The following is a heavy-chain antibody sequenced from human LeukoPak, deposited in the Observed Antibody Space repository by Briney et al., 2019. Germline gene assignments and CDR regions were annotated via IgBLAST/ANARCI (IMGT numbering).Heavy chain of an antibody. V-gene: IGHV1-18*01. J-gene: IGHJ5*02. D-gene: IGHD5/OR15-5a*01. CDR1: GYTFTSDG. CDR2: ISAYNGNT. CDR3: ARVSLRRDWFDP. Sequence: ASVKVSCKASGYTFTSDGISWVRQAPGQGLEWMGCISAYNGNTNYAQKLQGRVTMTTDTSTSTAYMELRSLRSDDTAVYYCARVSLRRDWFDPWGQGTLVTVSS.